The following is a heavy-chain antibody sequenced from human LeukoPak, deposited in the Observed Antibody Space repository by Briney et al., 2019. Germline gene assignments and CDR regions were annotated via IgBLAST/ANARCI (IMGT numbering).Heavy chain of an antibody. CDR1: GGSISSSSYY. CDR3: ARARWWPSVIDY. V-gene: IGHV4-39*07. D-gene: IGHD2-15*01. Sequence: PSETLSLTCTVSGGSISSSSYYWGWIRQPPGKGLEWIGSIYYSGSTYYNPSLKSRVTISVDTSKNQFSLKLSSVTAADTAVYYCARARWWPSVIDYWGQGTLVTVSS. CDR2: IYYSGST. J-gene: IGHJ4*02.